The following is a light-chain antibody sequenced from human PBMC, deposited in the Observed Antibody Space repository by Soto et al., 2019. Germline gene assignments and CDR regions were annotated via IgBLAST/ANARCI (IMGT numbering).Light chain of an antibody. J-gene: IGKJ2*01. V-gene: IGKV3-20*01. Sequence: EIVLTQSPGTLSLSPGDRATLSCRASQSVNSNYLGWYQQKPGHAPRLLIYGASSRASGVPDRFSGSGSGTDFTLTIIRLEPEDFAVYYCHQFGVSPPYTFGQGNKLEI. CDR3: HQFGVSPPYT. CDR2: GAS. CDR1: QSVNSNY.